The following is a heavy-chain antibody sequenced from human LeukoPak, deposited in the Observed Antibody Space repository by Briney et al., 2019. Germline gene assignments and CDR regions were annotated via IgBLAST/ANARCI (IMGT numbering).Heavy chain of an antibody. CDR1: GGTFSSYA. Sequence: SVKVSCKASGGTFSSYAISWVRQAPGQGLEWMGRISPILGIANYAQKFQGRVTITADKSTSTAYMELSSLRSEDTAMYYCARDRDYYDSSGYYYYFDYWGQGTLVTVSS. CDR3: ARDRDYYDSSGYYYYFDY. J-gene: IGHJ4*02. CDR2: ISPILGIA. D-gene: IGHD3-22*01. V-gene: IGHV1-69*04.